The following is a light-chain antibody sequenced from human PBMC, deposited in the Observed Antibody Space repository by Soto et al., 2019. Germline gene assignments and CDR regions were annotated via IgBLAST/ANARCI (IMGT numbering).Light chain of an antibody. CDR2: GAS. J-gene: IGKJ1*01. CDR1: QSVSSAY. CDR3: QQYATSRWT. V-gene: IGKV3-20*01. Sequence: ETVLTQSPGILSLSPGERATLSCRASQSVSSAYLAWYQQKPGQATRLLIYGASSRATGITDRFSGSGSGTDFTLTISILEPEDFAVYYCQQYATSRWTFGQGTKVEIK.